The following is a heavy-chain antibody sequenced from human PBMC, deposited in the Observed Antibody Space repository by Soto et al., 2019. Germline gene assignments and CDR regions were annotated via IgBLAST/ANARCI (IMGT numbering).Heavy chain of an antibody. CDR3: ARGGGYDSFDF. J-gene: IGHJ4*02. Sequence: GGSLRLSCAASGFTFSSYWMSWVRQAPGKGLEWVANIKQDGSEKYYVDSVKGRFTISRDNAKNSLYLQMNSLRAEDKAVYYCARGGGYDSFDFWGQGIQVTVSS. CDR2: IKQDGSEK. CDR1: GFTFSSYW. V-gene: IGHV3-7*03. D-gene: IGHD2-15*01.